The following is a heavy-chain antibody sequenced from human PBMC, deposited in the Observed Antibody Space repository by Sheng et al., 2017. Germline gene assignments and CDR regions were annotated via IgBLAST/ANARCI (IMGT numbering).Heavy chain of an antibody. Sequence: EVQLVESGGGLVQPGGSLRLSCAASGFTVSSNYMSWVRQAPGKGLEWVSVIYSGGSTYYADSVKGRFTISRDNSKNTLYLQMNSLRAEDTAVYYCASELIVGGAHFDYWGQGTLVTVSS. CDR3: ASELIVGGAHFDY. J-gene: IGHJ4*02. D-gene: IGHD1-26*01. CDR2: IYSGGST. V-gene: IGHV3-66*02. CDR1: GFTVSSNY.